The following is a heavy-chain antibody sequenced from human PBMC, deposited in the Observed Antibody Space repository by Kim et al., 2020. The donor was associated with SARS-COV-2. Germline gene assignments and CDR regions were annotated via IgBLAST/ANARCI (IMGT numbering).Heavy chain of an antibody. Sequence: GGSLRLSCAASGFTFSSYGMHWVRQAPGKGLEWVAVIWYDGSNKYYADSVKGRFTISRDNSKNTLYLQMNSLRAEDTAVYYCAKDEDYYGSVFDYWGQGTLVTVSS. CDR3: AKDEDYYGSVFDY. CDR2: IWYDGSNK. V-gene: IGHV3-33*06. D-gene: IGHD3-10*01. CDR1: GFTFSSYG. J-gene: IGHJ4*02.